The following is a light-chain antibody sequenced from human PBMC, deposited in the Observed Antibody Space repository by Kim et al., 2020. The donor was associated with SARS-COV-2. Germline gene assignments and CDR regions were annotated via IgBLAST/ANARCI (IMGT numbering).Light chain of an antibody. CDR3: CSYAGRKKV. Sequence: QSALTQPPSASGSPGQSVTISCSGTSSDIGAYNYVSWYQQHPGKAPKLLIYEVTTRPSGVPDRFSGSKSGNTASLTVSGLQAEDEADYYCCSYAGRKKVFGGGTQLTVL. CDR1: SSDIGAYNY. V-gene: IGLV2-8*01. J-gene: IGLJ3*02. CDR2: EVT.